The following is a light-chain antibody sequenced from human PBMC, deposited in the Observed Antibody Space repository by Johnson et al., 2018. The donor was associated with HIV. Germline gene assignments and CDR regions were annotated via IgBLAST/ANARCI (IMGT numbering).Light chain of an antibody. CDR1: SSNTGNNY. J-gene: IGLJ1*01. Sequence: QSVLTQPPSVSAAPGQKVTISCSGSSSNTGNNYVSWYHQLPGTAPKLLISDNNKRPSGTPDLFSGPTSAPSATLRITGLQTGDEADYYCGTWDSSLSGVFGTGTKVTVL. V-gene: IGLV1-51*01. CDR2: DNN. CDR3: GTWDSSLSGV.